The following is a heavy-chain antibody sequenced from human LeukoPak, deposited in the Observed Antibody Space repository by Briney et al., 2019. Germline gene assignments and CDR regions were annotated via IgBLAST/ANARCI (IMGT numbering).Heavy chain of an antibody. CDR2: ISTSGST. V-gene: IGHV4-4*09. J-gene: IGHJ4*02. D-gene: IGHD6-13*01. CDR1: GGPITSHY. Sequence: SETLFLTCTVSGGPITSHYWSWIRQPPGKGLEWIGYISTSGSTNFNPSLKSRVTISVDTSKNQFSLKLSSVTAADTAVYYCASSAAGTSHWGQGTLVTVSS. CDR3: ASSAAGTSH.